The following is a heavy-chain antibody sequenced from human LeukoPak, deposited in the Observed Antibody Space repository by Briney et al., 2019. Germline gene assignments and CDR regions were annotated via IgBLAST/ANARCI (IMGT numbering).Heavy chain of an antibody. J-gene: IGHJ2*01. CDR3: ARAEYFDL. CDR1: GFTFSSYY. Sequence: GGSLRLSCAASGFTFSSYYMHWVRQAPGKGLEWVSAIGSAGDTYYPGSVKGRFTISRENAKNSLYLQLNSLRDGDTAVYYCARAEYFDLWGRGTLVTVSS. CDR2: IGSAGDT. V-gene: IGHV3-13*04.